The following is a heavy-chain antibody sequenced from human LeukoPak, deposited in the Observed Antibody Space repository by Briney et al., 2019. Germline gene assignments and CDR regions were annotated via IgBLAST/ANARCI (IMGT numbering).Heavy chain of an antibody. J-gene: IGHJ4*02. D-gene: IGHD2-21*01. Sequence: HPGGSLRLSCAASGFTFSSYAMSWVRQAPGKGLEWVSAISGSGGSTYYADSVKGRFTISRDNSKNTLYLQMNSLRAEDTAVYYCARSRLAYCGGDCYPLYYWGQGTLVTVSS. CDR1: GFTFSSYA. CDR3: ARSRLAYCGGDCYPLYY. CDR2: ISGSGGST. V-gene: IGHV3-23*01.